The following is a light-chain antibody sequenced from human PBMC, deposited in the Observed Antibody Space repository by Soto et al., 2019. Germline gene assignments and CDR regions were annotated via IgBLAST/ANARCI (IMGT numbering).Light chain of an antibody. V-gene: IGKV1-12*02. CDR1: QDISSW. Sequence: IQLTQSPSSVSASVGDRVTISCRASQDISSWLAWYQQKPGKAPKPLIYATSSLQSGVPSRFSGSRSGTSFTFTISSLQAEDFATYHCQEAHGFPWTFGQGTRV. CDR3: QEAHGFPWT. J-gene: IGKJ1*01. CDR2: ATS.